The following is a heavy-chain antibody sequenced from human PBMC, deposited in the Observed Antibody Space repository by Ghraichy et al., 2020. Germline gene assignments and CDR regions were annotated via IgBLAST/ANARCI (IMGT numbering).Heavy chain of an antibody. V-gene: IGHV3-53*01. D-gene: IGHD6-19*01. CDR3: AGSLSGLDSGDH. J-gene: IGHJ4*02. CDR2: IYKDGDT. CDR1: GLPLNNNH. Sequence: GGSLRLSCAVSGLPLNNNHINWVRQAPGKGLEWVSFIYKDGDTSYADSVKGRFTISRYRAKNTVYLQMDSLRDEDTAKYYCAGSLSGLDSGDHWGQGTLVTVSS.